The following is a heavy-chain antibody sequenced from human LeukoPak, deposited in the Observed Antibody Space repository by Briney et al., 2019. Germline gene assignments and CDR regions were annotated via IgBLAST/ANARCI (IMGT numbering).Heavy chain of an antibody. Sequence: GGSLRLSCAVSGFTVSSNYMNWVRQAPGKGLEWVSSISSSSSYIYYADSVKGRFTISRDNAKNSLYLQMNSLRAEDTAVYYCAPPVRGAVAVNFDYWGQGTLVTVSS. D-gene: IGHD6-19*01. CDR3: APPVRGAVAVNFDY. J-gene: IGHJ4*02. CDR2: ISSSSSYI. V-gene: IGHV3-21*01. CDR1: GFTVSSNY.